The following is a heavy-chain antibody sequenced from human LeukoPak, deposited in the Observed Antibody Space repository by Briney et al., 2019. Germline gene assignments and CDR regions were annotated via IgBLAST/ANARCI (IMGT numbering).Heavy chain of an antibody. J-gene: IGHJ4*02. V-gene: IGHV3-74*01. D-gene: IGHD3-10*01. CDR2: IYRDGSTT. CDR1: GFGFSRYW. Sequence: GGSLRLSCAASGFGFSRYWMHWVRQAPGTGLKWVSRIYRDGSTTYYADSVKGRFTISRDNSRNTLYLQMNSLRAEDTAVYYCARHLLWFGELSGGFDYWGQGTLVTVSS. CDR3: ARHLLWFGELSGGFDY.